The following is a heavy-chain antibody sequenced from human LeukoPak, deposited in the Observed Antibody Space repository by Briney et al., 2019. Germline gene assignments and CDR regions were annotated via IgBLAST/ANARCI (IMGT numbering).Heavy chain of an antibody. Sequence: SETLSLTCTVSGGSISSYYWSWIRQPAGKGLEWIGRIYTSGSTNYNPSLKSRVTISVDTSKNQFSLKLSSVTAADTAVYYCAREWRYCSSTSCRLFDYWGQGTLVTVSS. CDR2: IYTSGST. CDR3: AREWRYCSSTSCRLFDY. J-gene: IGHJ4*02. CDR1: GGSISSYY. D-gene: IGHD2-2*01. V-gene: IGHV4-4*07.